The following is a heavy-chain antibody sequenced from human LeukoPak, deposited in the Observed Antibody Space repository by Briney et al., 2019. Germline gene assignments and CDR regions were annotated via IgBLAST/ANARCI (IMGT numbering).Heavy chain of an antibody. CDR3: ARDHEAAEGAFDI. J-gene: IGHJ3*02. V-gene: IGHV1-2*02. CDR1: GYTFTGYY. CDR2: INPNSGGT. D-gene: IGHD6-13*01. Sequence: ASLKVSCKASGYTFTGYYMHWVRQAPGQGLEWMGWINPNSGGTNYAQKFQGRVTMTRDTSISTAYMELSRLRSDDTAVYYCARDHEAAEGAFDIWGQGTMVTVSS.